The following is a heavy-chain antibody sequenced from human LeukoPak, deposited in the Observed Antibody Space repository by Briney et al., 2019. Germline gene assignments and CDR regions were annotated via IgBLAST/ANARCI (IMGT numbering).Heavy chain of an antibody. V-gene: IGHV3-23*01. CDR3: AKWGDDYGDNYYYYYMDV. CDR2: ISGSGGST. D-gene: IGHD4-17*01. Sequence: PGGSLRLSCAASGFTFSSYAMSWVRQAPGKGLEWVSAISGSGGSTYYAGSVKGRFTISRDNSKNTLYLQMNSLRAEDTAVYYCAKWGDDYGDNYYYYYMDVWGKGTTVTVSS. CDR1: GFTFSSYA. J-gene: IGHJ6*03.